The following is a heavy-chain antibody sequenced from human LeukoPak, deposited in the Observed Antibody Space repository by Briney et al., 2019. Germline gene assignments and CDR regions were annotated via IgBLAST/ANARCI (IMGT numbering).Heavy chain of an antibody. J-gene: IGHJ4*02. V-gene: IGHV3-30-3*01. D-gene: IGHD3-10*01. CDR1: GFTFSSYA. CDR2: ISYDGSNK. Sequence: GRSLRLSCAASGFTFSSYAMHWVRQAPGKGLEWVAVISYDGSNKYYADPVKGRFTISRDNSKNTLYLQMNSLRAEDTAVYYCARDWVSMVRGASQGYWGQGTLVTVSS. CDR3: ARDWVSMVRGASQGY.